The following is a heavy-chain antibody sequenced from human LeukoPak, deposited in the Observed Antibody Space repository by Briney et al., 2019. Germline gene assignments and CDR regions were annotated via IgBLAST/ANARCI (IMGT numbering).Heavy chain of an antibody. CDR1: GFTVITND. CDR2: LYSDGNT. J-gene: IGHJ4*02. Sequence: GGSLRLSCAASGFTVITNDMTWVRHAPERGLEWVSVLYSDGNTNYADSVQGRFTISRDNSKNTLYLEMNSLSPDDTAVYYCARGVEPLAANTLAYCGQGTLVTVSS. D-gene: IGHD1-14*01. V-gene: IGHV3-53*01. CDR3: ARGVEPLAANTLAY.